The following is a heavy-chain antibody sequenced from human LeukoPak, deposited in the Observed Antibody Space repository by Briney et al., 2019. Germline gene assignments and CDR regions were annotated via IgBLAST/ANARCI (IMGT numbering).Heavy chain of an antibody. V-gene: IGHV3-30*02. Sequence: PGGSLRLSCAASRFTFSSYDMHWVRQAPGKGLEWVAFIRYDGSNKYYADSVKGRFTISRDNSKNTLYLQMNSLRAEDTAVYYCAKDGLLLWFGENYYMDVWGKGTTVTVSS. J-gene: IGHJ6*03. CDR3: AKDGLLLWFGENYYMDV. CDR2: IRYDGSNK. CDR1: RFTFSSYD. D-gene: IGHD3-10*01.